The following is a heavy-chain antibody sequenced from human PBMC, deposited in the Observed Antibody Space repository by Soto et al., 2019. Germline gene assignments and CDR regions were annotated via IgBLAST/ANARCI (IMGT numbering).Heavy chain of an antibody. V-gene: IGHV1-8*01. Sequence: ASVKVSCKAPGYTFTSYDINWVRQATGQGLEWMGWMNPNSGNTGYAQKFQGRVTMTRNTSISTAYMELSSLRSEDTAVYYCARGLSYCSGGSGYSVDAFDFWCQGTMVTVSS. CDR2: MNPNSGNT. CDR1: GYTFTSYD. J-gene: IGHJ3*01. CDR3: ARGLSYCSGGSGYSVDAFDF. D-gene: IGHD2-15*01.